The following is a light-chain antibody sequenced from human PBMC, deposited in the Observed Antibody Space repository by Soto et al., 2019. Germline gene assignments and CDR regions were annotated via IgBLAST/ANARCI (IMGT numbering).Light chain of an antibody. CDR2: NAF. J-gene: IGKJ3*01. V-gene: IGKV3-11*01. Sequence: VFSHPPATLSLSPGARATLSCMASHCYNIYLAWYQQKPGQAPSLPINNAFNRATGIPTRFSGSGSGTDFTLTISSLEPEDFAVYYCQQRNNWPSTPFGPATKVDIK. CDR3: QQRNNWPSTP. CDR1: HCYNIY.